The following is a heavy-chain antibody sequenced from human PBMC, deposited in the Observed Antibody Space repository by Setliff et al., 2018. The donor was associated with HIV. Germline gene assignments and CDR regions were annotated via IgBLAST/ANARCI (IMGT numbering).Heavy chain of an antibody. D-gene: IGHD2-15*01. CDR3: ARNPCSGGSCPDAFDI. J-gene: IGHJ3*02. Sequence: PSETLSLTCTVSGGSISSYYWSWIRQPAGKGLEWIGRIYTSGSTNYNPSLKSRVTMSVDTSKNQFSLKLSSVTAADTAVYHCARNPCSGGSCPDAFDIWGQGTMVTVSS. CDR1: GGSISSYY. V-gene: IGHV4-4*07. CDR2: IYTSGST.